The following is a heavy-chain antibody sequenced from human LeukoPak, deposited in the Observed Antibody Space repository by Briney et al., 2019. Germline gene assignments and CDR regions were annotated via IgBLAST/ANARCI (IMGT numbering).Heavy chain of an antibody. Sequence: GASVKVSCKASGYTFIGYYMHWVRQAPGQGFEWMGWINPDSGDTNYAQKFQGRVTMTRDTSSSTAYMELSRLRSDDTAVYYCARDLFPRITGTTGWFDPWGQGTLVTVSS. J-gene: IGHJ5*02. CDR2: INPDSGDT. CDR1: GYTFIGYY. CDR3: ARDLFPRITGTTGWFDP. V-gene: IGHV1-2*02. D-gene: IGHD1-7*01.